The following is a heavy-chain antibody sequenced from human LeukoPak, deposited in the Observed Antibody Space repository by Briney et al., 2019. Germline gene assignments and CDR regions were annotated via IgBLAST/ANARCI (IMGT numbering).Heavy chain of an antibody. D-gene: IGHD2-8*01. V-gene: IGHV1-46*01. J-gene: IGHJ4*02. CDR2: INPSGGST. CDR1: GYTFTSYY. CDR3: ARERSPSRYCTNGVCYPNVFDY. Sequence: VASVKVSCKASGYTFTSYYMHWVRQAPGQGLEWMGIINPSGGSTSYAQKFQGRVTMTRDTSTSTVYMELSSLRSEDTAVYYCARERSPSRYCTNGVCYPNVFDYWGQGTLVTVSS.